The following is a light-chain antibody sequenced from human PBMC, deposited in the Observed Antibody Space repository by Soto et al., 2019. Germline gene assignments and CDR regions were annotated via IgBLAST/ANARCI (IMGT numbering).Light chain of an antibody. CDR2: GDS. Sequence: QSVLTQPPSVSGAPGQRVTISCTGSSSNIGAGYNVHWYQQVPGTAPKLLIYGDSNRPSGVPDRFSGSKSGTSAFLAITGLQAEDEADYYCQSYDSSLSGWLFGGGTKLTVL. CDR3: QSYDSSLSGWL. J-gene: IGLJ3*02. V-gene: IGLV1-40*01. CDR1: SSNIGAGYN.